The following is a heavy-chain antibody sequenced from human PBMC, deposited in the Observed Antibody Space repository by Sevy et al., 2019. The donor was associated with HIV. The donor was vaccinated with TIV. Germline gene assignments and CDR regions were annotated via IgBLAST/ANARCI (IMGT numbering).Heavy chain of an antibody. J-gene: IGHJ5*02. D-gene: IGHD6-13*01. CDR3: ARGGAAAEDWFDP. CDR2: IIPIFGTA. Sequence: ASVKVSCKASGGTFSSYAISWVRQAPGQGLEWMGGIIPIFGTANYAQKFQGRVTITADDSTSTAYMELSSLRSEDTAVYYCARGGAAAEDWFDPWGQGTLVTVSS. CDR1: GGTFSSYA. V-gene: IGHV1-69*13.